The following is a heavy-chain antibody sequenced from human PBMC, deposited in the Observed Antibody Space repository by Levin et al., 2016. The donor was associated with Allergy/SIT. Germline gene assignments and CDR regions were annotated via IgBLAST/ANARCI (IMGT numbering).Heavy chain of an antibody. J-gene: IGHJ6*02. CDR3: ARDSASGLDV. Sequence: VRQAPGKGLVWVSHIKSDGSTTSYADSVKGRFTISRDNAKNTLHLQMNSLRAEDTAVYYCARDSASGLDVWGQGTTVTVSS. CDR2: IKSDGSTT. V-gene: IGHV3-74*01.